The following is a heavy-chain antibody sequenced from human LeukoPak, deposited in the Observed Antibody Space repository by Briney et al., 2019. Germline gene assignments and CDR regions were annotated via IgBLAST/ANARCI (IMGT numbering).Heavy chain of an antibody. Sequence: PSETLSLTCTVSGGSISSGGYYWSWIRQHPGKGLEWIGYIYYSGSTYYNPSLKSRVTISVDTSKNQFSLKLSSVTAADTAVYYCAREPFTVTTVRFDPWGQGTLVTVSS. V-gene: IGHV4-31*03. CDR2: IYYSGST. CDR1: GGSISSGGYY. CDR3: AREPFTVTTVRFDP. D-gene: IGHD4-17*01. J-gene: IGHJ5*02.